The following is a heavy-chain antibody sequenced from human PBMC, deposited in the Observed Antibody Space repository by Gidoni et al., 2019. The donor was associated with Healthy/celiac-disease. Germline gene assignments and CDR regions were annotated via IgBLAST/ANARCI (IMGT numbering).Heavy chain of an antibody. CDR2: ISVSGGST. CDR1: GFTFSSYA. J-gene: IGHJ4*02. V-gene: IGHV3-23*01. D-gene: IGHD3-3*01. Sequence: EVQLLESGGGLVQPGGSLRLSCAAYGFTFSSYAMSWVRQAPGKGLEWVSAISVSGGSTYYADSVKGRFTISRDNSKNTLYLQLNSLRAEDTPVYYCANVLSITIFGVVITGFDYWGQGTLVTVSS. CDR3: ANVLSITIFGVVITGFDY.